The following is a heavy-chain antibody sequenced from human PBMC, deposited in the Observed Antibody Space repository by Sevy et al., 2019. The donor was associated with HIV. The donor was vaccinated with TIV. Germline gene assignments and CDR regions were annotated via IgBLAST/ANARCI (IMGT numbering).Heavy chain of an antibody. V-gene: IGHV3-23*01. CDR2: ISDGGGTT. D-gene: IGHD3-10*01. J-gene: IGHJ3*02. CDR3: AKRVAGALAALDI. CDR1: GFTFNTYG. Sequence: GGSLRLSCAASGFTFNTYGMHWVRQPPGKGLEWVSVISDGGGTTYYADSVKGRFTISRDDSKSTLYLQMNSLRVEDTAVYFCAKRVAGALAALDIWGQGTMVTVSS.